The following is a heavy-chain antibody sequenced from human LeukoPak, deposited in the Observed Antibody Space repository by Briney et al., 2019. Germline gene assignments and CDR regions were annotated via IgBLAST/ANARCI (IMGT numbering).Heavy chain of an antibody. D-gene: IGHD3-16*01. CDR3: ARSLIPGRWYFDL. CDR2: ISTDGSYK. Sequence: GKSLRLSCAVSGFTFCSFPFHWVRQAPGKGLEWVAAISTDGSYKYHGDSVKGRFTISRDNPMNTLYLQMNGLRPDDTAVYYCARSLIPGRWYFDLWGRGTLVTVSS. J-gene: IGHJ2*01. CDR1: GFTFCSFP. V-gene: IGHV3-30*01.